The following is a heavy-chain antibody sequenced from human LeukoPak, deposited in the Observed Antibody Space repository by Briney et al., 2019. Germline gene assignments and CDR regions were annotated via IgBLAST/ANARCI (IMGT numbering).Heavy chain of an antibody. D-gene: IGHD3-10*01. CDR2: ISYDGSNK. Sequence: GGSLRLSCAASGFTFNSYDMHWVRQAPGKGLEWVAVISYDGSNKYYADSVKGRFTISRDNSKNTLYPQMNSLRAEDTAVYYCARGLLWLFGGQGTLVTVSS. CDR3: ARGLLWLF. V-gene: IGHV3-30-3*01. CDR1: GFTFNSYD. J-gene: IGHJ4*02.